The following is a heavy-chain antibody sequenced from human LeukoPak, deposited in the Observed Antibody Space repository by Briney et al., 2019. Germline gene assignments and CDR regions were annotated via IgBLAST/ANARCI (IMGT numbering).Heavy chain of an antibody. V-gene: IGHV7-4-1*02. CDR1: GYTFTSYA. J-gene: IGHJ4*02. D-gene: IGHD6-19*01. CDR2: INTKTGNP. Sequence: ASVQVSCQASGYTFTSYAMNWLRQAPGQGLEWMGLINTKTGNPTYAQGFTGRFVFSLDTSVSTAYLQISSLKAEDTAVYYCVVSGGWYDYYFDYWGQGTLVTVSS. CDR3: VVSGGWYDYYFDY.